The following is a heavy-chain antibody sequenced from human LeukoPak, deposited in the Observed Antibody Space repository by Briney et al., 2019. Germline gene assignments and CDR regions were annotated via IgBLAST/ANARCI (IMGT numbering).Heavy chain of an antibody. D-gene: IGHD3-3*02. CDR2: MNPNSGNT. V-gene: IGHV1-8*01. CDR1: GYTFTSYD. CDR3: ARIRPLERSNWFDP. J-gene: IGHJ5*02. Sequence: ASVKVSCKASGYTFTSYDINWVRQATGQGLEWMGWMNPNSGNTGYAQKFQGRVTMTRNTSISTAYMELSSLRSEDTAVYYCARIRPLERSNWFDPWGQGTLVTVSS.